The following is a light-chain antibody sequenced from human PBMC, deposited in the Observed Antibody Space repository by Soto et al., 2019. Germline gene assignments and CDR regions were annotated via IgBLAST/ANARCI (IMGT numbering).Light chain of an antibody. CDR1: QSVRSK. V-gene: IGKV3D-11*02. CDR2: DAS. CDR3: QQRSNWQVT. Sequence: EVVMTQSPDTLSVSPGETVTLSCRASQSVRSKLAWYQQKPGQAPRLFIYDASNRATGIPARFSGSGSGTDFTLTISSLEPEDFAVYYCQQRSNWQVTFGQGTRLEIK. J-gene: IGKJ5*01.